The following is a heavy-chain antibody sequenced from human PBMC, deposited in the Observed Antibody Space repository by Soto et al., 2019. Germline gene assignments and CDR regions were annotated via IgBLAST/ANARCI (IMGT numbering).Heavy chain of an antibody. CDR2: IIPIFGTA. V-gene: IGHV1-69*13. D-gene: IGHD2-2*01. Sequence: SVKVSCKASGGTFSSYAISWVRQAPGQGLEWMGGIIPIFGTANYAQKFQGRVTITADESTSTAYMELSSLRSEDTAVYYCARVPVVPPDYYYYYGMDVWGQGTTVTVSS. CDR3: ARVPVVPPDYYYYYGMDV. CDR1: GGTFSSYA. J-gene: IGHJ6*02.